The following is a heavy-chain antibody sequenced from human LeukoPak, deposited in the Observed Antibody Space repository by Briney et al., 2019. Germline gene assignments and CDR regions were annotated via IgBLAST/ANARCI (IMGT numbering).Heavy chain of an antibody. Sequence: GGSLRLSCAASGFTFSSYSMNWVRQAPGKGLEWVSSISSSSSNIYYADSVKGRFTISRDNSKNSLYLQMNSLRAEDTAVYYCARGDYDSSGYYYYFDYWGQGTLVTVSS. D-gene: IGHD3-22*01. CDR1: GFTFSSYS. CDR2: ISSSSSNI. J-gene: IGHJ4*02. CDR3: ARGDYDSSGYYYYFDY. V-gene: IGHV3-21*01.